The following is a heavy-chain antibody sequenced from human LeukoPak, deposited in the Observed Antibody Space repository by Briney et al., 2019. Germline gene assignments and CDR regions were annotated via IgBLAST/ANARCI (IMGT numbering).Heavy chain of an antibody. CDR2: INHSGST. J-gene: IGHJ6*03. CDR1: GGSFSGYY. CDR3: ARGPVVPAAMFRNYYYYYMDV. Sequence: NPSETLSLACAVYGGSFSGYYWSWIRQPPGKGLESIGEINHSGSTNYNPSLKSRVTISLDTSKNQFSLKLSSVTAADTAVYYCARGPVVPAAMFRNYYYYYMDVWGKGTTVTVSS. D-gene: IGHD2-2*01. V-gene: IGHV4-34*01.